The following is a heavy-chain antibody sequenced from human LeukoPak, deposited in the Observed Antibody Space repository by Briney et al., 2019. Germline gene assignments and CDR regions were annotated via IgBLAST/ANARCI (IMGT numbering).Heavy chain of an antibody. CDR3: ARIGYSSSCFDY. D-gene: IGHD6-13*01. Sequence: GGSLRLSCAASGFIFNKYWMSWVRQAPGKGLEWVANIKQDGSEKYYADPVEGRFTISRDNAQNSVYLQMNSVRVEDTAVYYCARIGYSSSCFDYWGQGTPVTVSS. V-gene: IGHV3-7*01. CDR2: IKQDGSEK. J-gene: IGHJ4*02. CDR1: GFIFNKYW.